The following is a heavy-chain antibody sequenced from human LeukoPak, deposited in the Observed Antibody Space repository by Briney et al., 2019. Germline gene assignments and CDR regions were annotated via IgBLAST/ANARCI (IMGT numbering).Heavy chain of an antibody. D-gene: IGHD3-22*01. J-gene: IGHJ4*02. CDR1: GGSISSSSYY. CDR2: IYYNGNT. Sequence: PSETLSLTCTVSGGSISSSSYYWGWIRQPPGKGLEWLGSIYYNGNTYYNPSLKSRVTISVDTSKNQFFLKLSSVTAADTAVYYCARHVLGPYSYDSSGYGAFDIWGQGTLVTVSS. V-gene: IGHV4-39*01. CDR3: ARHVLGPYSYDSSGYGAFDI.